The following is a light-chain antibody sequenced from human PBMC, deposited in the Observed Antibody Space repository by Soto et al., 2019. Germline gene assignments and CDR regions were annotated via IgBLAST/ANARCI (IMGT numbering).Light chain of an antibody. CDR1: QSVSSN. V-gene: IGKV3-15*01. J-gene: IGKJ2*01. CDR3: QQYNDWPRGYT. CDR2: GAS. Sequence: EIVMTQSPATLSVSPGERATLSCRASQSVSSNLVWYQQNPGQAPRLLFYGASTRATGIPVRFSASGSGTEFTLTISSLQSEDFAVYYCQQYNDWPRGYTFGQGTKLEIK.